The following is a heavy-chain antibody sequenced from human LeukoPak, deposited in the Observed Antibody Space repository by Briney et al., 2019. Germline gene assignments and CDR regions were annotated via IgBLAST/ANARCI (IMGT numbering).Heavy chain of an antibody. Sequence: GGSLRLSCAASGFTFSSYWMSWVRQAPEKGLEWVANIKQDGSEKYYVDSVKGRFTISRDNAKNSLYLQMNSLRAEDTAMYYCARVLSGYYSGYFDYWGQGTLVTVSS. CDR3: ARVLSGYYSGYFDY. D-gene: IGHD3-22*01. CDR2: IKQDGSEK. CDR1: GFTFSSYW. J-gene: IGHJ4*02. V-gene: IGHV3-7*04.